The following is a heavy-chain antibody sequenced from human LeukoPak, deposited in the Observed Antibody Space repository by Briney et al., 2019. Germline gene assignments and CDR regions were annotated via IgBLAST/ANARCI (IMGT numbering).Heavy chain of an antibody. J-gene: IGHJ4*02. CDR3: TTYPKALYYSSPN. CDR1: GLTVSSNY. V-gene: IGHV3-15*01. D-gene: IGHD3-10*01. CDR2: IKSRADDGTA. Sequence: GGSLRLSCAASGLTVSSNYMSWVRQAPGKGLEWVGRIKSRADDGTADYGAPVKGRFTISRDDSENTLFLQMNSLKTEDTAVYYCTTYPKALYYSSPNWGQGTLVTVSS.